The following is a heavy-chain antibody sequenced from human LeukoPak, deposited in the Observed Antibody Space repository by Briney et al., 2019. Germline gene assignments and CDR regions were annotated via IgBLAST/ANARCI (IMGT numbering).Heavy chain of an antibody. Sequence: ASVKVSCKVSGKTLSDLSIHWLRQPPGKGLEWLGGSDPEDGERIYAQMFQSRVTMTEDTSIDTAYMELSSLRSEDTAVYYCVTGLTTMAVDYFDYWGQGTLVTVSP. D-gene: IGHD5-18*01. CDR2: SDPEDGER. V-gene: IGHV1-24*01. CDR1: GKTLSDLS. J-gene: IGHJ4*02. CDR3: VTGLTTMAVDYFDY.